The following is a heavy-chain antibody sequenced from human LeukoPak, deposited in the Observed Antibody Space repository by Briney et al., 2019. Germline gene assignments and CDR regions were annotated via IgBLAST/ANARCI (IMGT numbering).Heavy chain of an antibody. J-gene: IGHJ4*02. D-gene: IGHD5-24*01. Sequence: SETLSLTCALYGGSFSGNYWSWIRQPPGKGLEWIGEVNHIGSTNYSPSLKSRVTISVDTSKNQFSLKLTSVTAADTAVYYCAGPKAGYNGYLDYWGQGTLVTVSS. CDR2: VNHIGST. CDR1: GGSFSGNY. V-gene: IGHV4-34*01. CDR3: AGPKAGYNGYLDY.